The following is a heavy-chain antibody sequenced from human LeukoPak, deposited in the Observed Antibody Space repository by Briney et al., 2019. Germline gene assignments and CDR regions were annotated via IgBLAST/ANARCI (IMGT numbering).Heavy chain of an antibody. CDR1: GFTFSNFA. CDR3: VSQRDHRVAVAGSFDN. J-gene: IGHJ4*02. D-gene: IGHD6-19*01. V-gene: IGHV3-23*01. Sequence: GGSLRPSCAASGFTFSNFAMSWVRQTPGTGLAWLSAISPDGNYIYYADSVKGRFTTSRDNSKNTLYLQMTSLRVEDTAVYFCVSQRDHRVAVAGSFDNWGQGTLISASP. CDR2: ISPDGNYI.